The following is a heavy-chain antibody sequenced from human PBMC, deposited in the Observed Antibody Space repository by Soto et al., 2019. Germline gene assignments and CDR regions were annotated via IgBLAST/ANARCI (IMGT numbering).Heavy chain of an antibody. V-gene: IGHV3-30*03. D-gene: IGHD1-26*01. CDR3: AIQRRIKSGSYRGVYYYYGLEV. J-gene: IGHJ6*01. CDR2: RSYDGSNK. Sequence: GGSLRLSCAASGFTFSSYGMHCVRQAPGKGLEGVALRSYDGSNKYYADSVNGRFTISIDNSKNTLYLQMNSLKAEDTAVYYCAIQRRIKSGSYRGVYYYYGLEVWAQGTTVTVSS. CDR1: GFTFSSYG.